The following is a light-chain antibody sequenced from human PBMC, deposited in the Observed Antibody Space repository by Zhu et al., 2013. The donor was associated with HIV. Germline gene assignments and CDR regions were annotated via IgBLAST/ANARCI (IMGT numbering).Light chain of an antibody. V-gene: IGKV3-20*01. J-gene: IGKJ2*01. CDR3: QQYGTSPNT. CDR1: QSVNNNY. CDR2: GAS. Sequence: PGERATLSCRASQSVNNNYLAWYQQKPGQAPRLLIYGASYRATGIPDRYSGSGSGTEFTLTISRVGPEDFAVYYCQQYGTSPNTFGQGTKLEIQ.